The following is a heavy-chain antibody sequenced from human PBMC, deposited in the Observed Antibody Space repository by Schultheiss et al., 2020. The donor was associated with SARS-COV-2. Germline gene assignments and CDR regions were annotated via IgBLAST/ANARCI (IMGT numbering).Heavy chain of an antibody. CDR2: VSYDGRKK. D-gene: IGHD6-6*01. CDR1: GFTFSAYA. Sequence: GGSLRLSCAASGFTFSAYAMHWVRQAPGKGLGWVAVVSYDGRKKNYADSVKGLFTISRDSSMDTLFLQMNSLRPEDTAVYYCARDGGLYSSSSYFDYWGQGTLVTVSS. V-gene: IGHV3-30*03. J-gene: IGHJ4*02. CDR3: ARDGGLYSSSSYFDY.